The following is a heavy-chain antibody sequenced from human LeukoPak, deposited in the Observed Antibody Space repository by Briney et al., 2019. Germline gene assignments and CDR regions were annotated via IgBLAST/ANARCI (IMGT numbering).Heavy chain of an antibody. CDR1: DYSMSSGYY. Sequence: PSETLSLTCAVSDYSMSSGYYWGWIRQPPGKGLEWIGSIYHSGRTYYNPSLKSRVTISVDTSKNQFSLKLSSVTAADTAVYYCARERERNCSGSSCRGYFDYWGQGTLVTVSS. CDR3: ARERERNCSGSSCRGYFDY. D-gene: IGHD2-15*01. J-gene: IGHJ4*02. CDR2: IYHSGRT. V-gene: IGHV4-38-2*02.